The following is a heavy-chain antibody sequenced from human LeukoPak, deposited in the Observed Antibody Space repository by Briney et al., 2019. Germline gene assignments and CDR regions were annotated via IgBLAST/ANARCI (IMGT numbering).Heavy chain of an antibody. CDR2: IKADGSGT. D-gene: IGHD2/OR15-2a*01. CDR1: GFTIGPYA. V-gene: IGHV3-43*02. J-gene: IGHJ6*02. Sequence: SGGALRLSCAASGFTIGPYAMYWVRQGPGRGLGWVSVIKADGSGTFYADSVRGRFTTSRDNSKNSLYLQMNSLTSEDTALYYCATWAFYHNLDVWGQGTTVIVSS. CDR3: ATWAFYHNLDV.